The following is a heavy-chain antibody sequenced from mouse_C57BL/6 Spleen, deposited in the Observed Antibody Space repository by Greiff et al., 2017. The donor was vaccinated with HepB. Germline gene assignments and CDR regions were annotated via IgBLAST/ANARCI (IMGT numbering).Heavy chain of an antibody. CDR2: IYPGDGDT. CDR1: GYAFSSYW. Sequence: VQLQQSGAELVKPGASVKISCKASGYAFSSYWMNWVKQRPGKGLEWIGQIYPGDGDTNYNGKFKGKATLTADKSSSTAYMQLSSLTSEDSAVYFCARSGYGSSLWYFDVWGTGTTVTVSS. J-gene: IGHJ1*03. D-gene: IGHD1-1*01. CDR3: ARSGYGSSLWYFDV. V-gene: IGHV1-80*01.